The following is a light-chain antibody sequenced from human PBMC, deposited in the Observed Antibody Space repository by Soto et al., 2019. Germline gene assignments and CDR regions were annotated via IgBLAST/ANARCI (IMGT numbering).Light chain of an antibody. CDR1: QSLSSGY. Sequence: EIVLTQYPGTLSLSPGERATLSCGSIQSLSSGYLAWYQQKPGQAPRILIYAASSRATGIPDRFSGSGSGTDFRLTINRLEPEDSAVYYCQQYDTAPRTFGQGTKVDIK. V-gene: IGKV3-20*01. CDR3: QQYDTAPRT. J-gene: IGKJ1*01. CDR2: AAS.